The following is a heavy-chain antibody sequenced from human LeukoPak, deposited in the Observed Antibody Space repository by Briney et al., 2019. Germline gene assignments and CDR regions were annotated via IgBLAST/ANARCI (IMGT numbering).Heavy chain of an antibody. J-gene: IGHJ6*02. V-gene: IGHV4-34*01. D-gene: IGHD2-2*01. Sequence: GSLRLSCAASGFTFSSYWMSWVRQPPGKGLEWIGEINRSGSTNYNPSLKSRVTISVDTSKNQFSLKLSSVTAADTAVYYCARGPQVVVVPAAYYYYYGMDVWGQGTTVTVSS. CDR1: GFTFSSYW. CDR2: INRSGST. CDR3: ARGPQVVVVPAAYYYYYGMDV.